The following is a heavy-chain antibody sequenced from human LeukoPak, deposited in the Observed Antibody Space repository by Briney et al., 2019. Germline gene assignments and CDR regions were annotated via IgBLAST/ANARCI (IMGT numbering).Heavy chain of an antibody. J-gene: IGHJ4*02. CDR3: AKDIHYYDSSGYYYVPYYFDY. V-gene: IGHV3-23*01. CDR2: ISGSGGST. CDR1: GFTFSSYA. D-gene: IGHD3-22*01. Sequence: HPGGSLRLSCAASGFTFSSYAMSWVRQAPGKGLEWVSAISGSGGSTYYADSVKGRFTISRDNSKNTLYLQMNSLRAEDTAVYYCAKDIHYYDSSGYYYVPYYFDYWGQGTLATASS.